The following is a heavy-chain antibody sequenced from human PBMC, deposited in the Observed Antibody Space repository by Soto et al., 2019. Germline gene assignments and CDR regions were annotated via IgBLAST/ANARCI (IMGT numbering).Heavy chain of an antibody. D-gene: IGHD3-22*01. V-gene: IGHV1-18*04. CDR3: ARDWRYDSGGYCLEN. CDR1: GYTFTSYG. J-gene: IGHJ1*01. Sequence: QVHLVQSGGEVKKPGASVKVSCKASGYTFTSYGISWVRQAPGQGLEWMGWISVYNGNTNYAQKLQGRVTMTTDTSTSTAYMELRRLRSDDTAVYHCARDWRYDSGGYCLENWGQGTLVTVSS. CDR2: ISVYNGNT.